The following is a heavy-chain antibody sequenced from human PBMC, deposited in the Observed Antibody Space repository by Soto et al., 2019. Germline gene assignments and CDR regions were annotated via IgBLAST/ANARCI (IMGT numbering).Heavy chain of an antibody. Sequence: QVQLVQSGAEVKKPGSSVKVSCKASGGTFSSYAISWVRQAPGQGLEWMGGIIPIFGTANYAQKFQGRVTITAEKSTSTAHMELSSLSSEGTAVYYCASPTRAWLPPAGDYYYGMDVWGQGTTVTVAS. CDR2: IIPIFGTA. CDR3: ASPTRAWLPPAGDYYYGMDV. V-gene: IGHV1-69*06. D-gene: IGHD3-22*01. CDR1: GGTFSSYA. J-gene: IGHJ6*02.